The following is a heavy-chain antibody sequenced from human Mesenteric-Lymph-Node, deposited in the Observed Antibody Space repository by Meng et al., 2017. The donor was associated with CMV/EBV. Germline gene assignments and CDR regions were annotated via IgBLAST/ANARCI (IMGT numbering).Heavy chain of an antibody. J-gene: IGHJ4*02. V-gene: IGHV1-8*02. CDR2: MNPNTGNT. Sequence: ASVKVSCKASGYTFTSYGISWVRQATGQGLEWMGWMNPNTGNTGYAQKFQGRVTMTRNTSISTAYMELSSLRSEDTAVYYCARLITEIVPAPTYYFHSWGQGALVTVSS. CDR3: ARLITEIVPAPTYYFHS. D-gene: IGHD2-2*01. CDR1: GYTFTSYG.